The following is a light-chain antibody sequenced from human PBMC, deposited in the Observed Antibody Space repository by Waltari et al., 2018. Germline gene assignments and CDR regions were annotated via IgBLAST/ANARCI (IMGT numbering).Light chain of an antibody. CDR2: LAS. CDR1: QSISSN. J-gene: IGKJ2*01. V-gene: IGKV1-39*01. Sequence: DIQMTQSPSSLSASVGDRVTMTCRASQSISSNLNWYQQKPGRAPKLLIYLASTLQSGVPSRFSVSGSGTDFSLTISSLQPEDVATYYCQQSYSTPPDTFGQGTKLEI. CDR3: QQSYSTPPDT.